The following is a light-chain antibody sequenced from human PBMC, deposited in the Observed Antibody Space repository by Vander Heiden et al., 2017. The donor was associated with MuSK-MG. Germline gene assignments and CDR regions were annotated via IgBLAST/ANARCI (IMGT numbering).Light chain of an antibody. CDR3: QQDFYFGT. CDR2: WAS. CDR1: QSVLYSSNNKNY. J-gene: IGKJ1*01. V-gene: IGKV4-1*01. Sequence: DIVMTQYPDSLAVSLGERATINCKSSQSVLYSSNNKNYLAWYQQKPGQPPKLLIYWASTRESGVPDRFSGSGSGTDFTLTSSSLQAEDVAVYYCQQDFYFGTFGQGPKVEIK.